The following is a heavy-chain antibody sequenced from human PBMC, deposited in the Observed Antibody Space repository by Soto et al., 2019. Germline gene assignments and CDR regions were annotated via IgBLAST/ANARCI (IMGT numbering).Heavy chain of an antibody. CDR3: ARIRLGYCTGTSCPFYYYYYMDV. V-gene: IGHV4-34*01. CDR1: GGSFGGYY. J-gene: IGHJ6*03. D-gene: IGHD2-2*01. Sequence: PSVTLSLTCAVYGGSFGGYYWSWIRKPPGKGLEWIGEINHSGSTNYNPSLKSRVTISVDTSKSQFSLKLTSVTAADTAVYYCARIRLGYCTGTSCPFYYYYYMDVWGKGTTVTVSS. CDR2: INHSGST.